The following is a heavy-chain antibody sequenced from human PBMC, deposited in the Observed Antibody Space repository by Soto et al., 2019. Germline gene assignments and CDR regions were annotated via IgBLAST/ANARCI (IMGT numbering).Heavy chain of an antibody. V-gene: IGHV1-3*01. CDR2: INAGNGNT. CDR1: GYTFTSYA. D-gene: IGHD6-13*01. CDR3: ARDRVLYISSWSDFGY. Sequence: QVQLVQSGAEVKKPGASVKVSCKASGYTFTSYAMHWVRQAPGQRPEWMGWINAGNGNTKYSQKFQGRVTITRDTYAIKAYMELSSLRSEDTAVYYCARDRVLYISSWSDFGYWGQGTLVTVSS. J-gene: IGHJ4*02.